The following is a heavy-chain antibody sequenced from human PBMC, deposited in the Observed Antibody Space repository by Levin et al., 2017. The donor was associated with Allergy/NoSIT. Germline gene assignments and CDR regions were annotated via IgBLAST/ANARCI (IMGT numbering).Heavy chain of an antibody. D-gene: IGHD6-13*01. CDR3: AKDRSRSFDY. Sequence: GGSLRLSCAASGFIFSNNAMHWVRQAPGKGLEWVAVILYDGSNEYYADSVKGRFTISRDNSKNTLYLQMNSLRTEDTAVYYCAKDRSRSFDYWGQGTEITVSS. CDR2: ILYDGSNE. V-gene: IGHV3-30*18. J-gene: IGHJ4*02. CDR1: GFIFSNNA.